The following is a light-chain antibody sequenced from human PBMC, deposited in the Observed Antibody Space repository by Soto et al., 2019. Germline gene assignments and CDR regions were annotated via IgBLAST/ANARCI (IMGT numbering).Light chain of an antibody. CDR2: DAS. J-gene: IGKJ4*01. V-gene: IGKV3-11*01. Sequence: ELVLTQSPATLSLSPGERANLSCRASQSLSTYLGWYQQKPGLAPRLLIYDASNRAAGIPARFSGSGSGTDFTLTIGSLEPEDYAIYYCHHAGTFGGGTKVDIK. CDR3: HHAGT. CDR1: QSLSTY.